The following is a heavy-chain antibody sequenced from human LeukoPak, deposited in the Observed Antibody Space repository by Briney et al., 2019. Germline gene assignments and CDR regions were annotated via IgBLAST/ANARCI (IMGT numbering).Heavy chain of an antibody. D-gene: IGHD3-10*01. V-gene: IGHV1-18*04. CDR2: ISAYNGNT. Sequence: ASVKVSCKASGYTFTSYGISWVRQAPGQGLEWMGWISAYNGNTNYAQKLQGRVTMTTDTSTSTAYMEQRSLRSDDTAVYYCARDRVPLYGSGSYYVYWGQGTLVTVSS. CDR1: GYTFTSYG. CDR3: ARDRVPLYGSGSYYVY. J-gene: IGHJ4*02.